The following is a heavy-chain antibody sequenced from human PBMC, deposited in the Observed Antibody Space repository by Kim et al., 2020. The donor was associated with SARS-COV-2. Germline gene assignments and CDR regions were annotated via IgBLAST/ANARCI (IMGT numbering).Heavy chain of an antibody. CDR3: AKDKGVTMIVVVYPTYFDY. CDR2: ISGSGGST. D-gene: IGHD3-22*01. J-gene: IGHJ4*02. CDR1: GFTFSSYA. V-gene: IGHV3-23*01. Sequence: GGSLRLSCAASGFTFSSYAMSWVRQAPGKGLEWVSAISGSGGSTYYADSVKGRFTISRDNSKNTLYLQMNSLRAEDTAVYYCAKDKGVTMIVVVYPTYFDYWGQGAPVTVSP.